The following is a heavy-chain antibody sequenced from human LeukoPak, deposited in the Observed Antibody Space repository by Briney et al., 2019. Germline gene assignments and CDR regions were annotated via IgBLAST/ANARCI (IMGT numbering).Heavy chain of an antibody. CDR3: ARDPYYYGSGSYYYFDY. CDR2: IKQDGSEK. Sequence: GGSLRLSCAASGFTFSSYWMSWVRQAPGKGLEWVANIKQDGSEKYYVDSVKGRFTISRDNAKNSLYLQMNSLRAEDTAVYYCARDPYYYGSGSYYYFDYWGQGTLVTVSS. CDR1: GFTFSSYW. D-gene: IGHD3-10*01. V-gene: IGHV3-7*01. J-gene: IGHJ4*02.